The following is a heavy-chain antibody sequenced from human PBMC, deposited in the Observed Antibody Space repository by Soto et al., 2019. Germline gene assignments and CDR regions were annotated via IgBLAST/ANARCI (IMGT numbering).Heavy chain of an antibody. V-gene: IGHV1-2*02. CDR2: INPNSGDT. Sequence: VPVKVSCKASGYTFTGYYVHRVREAPGQGLEWMGWINPNSGDTYLAQRFKGGVTMNRERSIGTAYMELRGLTSDDTAEYYCAKGGAIVAAGSRVYLYNAMDVWGQGTTVTVSS. D-gene: IGHD1-26*01. J-gene: IGHJ6*02. CDR1: GYTFTGYY. CDR3: AKGGAIVAAGSRVYLYNAMDV.